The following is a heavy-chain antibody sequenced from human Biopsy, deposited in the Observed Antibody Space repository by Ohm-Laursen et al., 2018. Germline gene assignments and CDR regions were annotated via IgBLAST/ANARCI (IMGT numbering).Heavy chain of an antibody. V-gene: IGHV4-59*11. D-gene: IGHD4-23*01. Sequence: SQTLSLTCTVSAGSFTGHYWTWIRQPPGKGLEWIGHISHTGYTSYKSSLKSRVTISLDTSRKHFSLRLTSLAAADTGVYYCARGSNEYGGLYFPHWGQGTLVTVSS. J-gene: IGHJ1*01. CDR1: AGSFTGHY. CDR2: ISHTGYT. CDR3: ARGSNEYGGLYFPH.